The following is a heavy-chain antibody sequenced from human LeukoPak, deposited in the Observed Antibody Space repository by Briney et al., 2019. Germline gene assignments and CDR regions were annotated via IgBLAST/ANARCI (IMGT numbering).Heavy chain of an antibody. Sequence: GGSLRLSCAASGFTFDIYAMTWVRQAPGKGPDWVSGISASANSTYYADSVKGRFIISRDNSKNTLYLQMNSLRVDDMAVYYCARGPSCTSASCYVIGALDIWGLGTTVTVSS. CDR1: GFTFDIYA. CDR3: ARGPSCTSASCYVIGALDI. V-gene: IGHV3-23*01. D-gene: IGHD2-2*01. CDR2: ISASANST. J-gene: IGHJ3*02.